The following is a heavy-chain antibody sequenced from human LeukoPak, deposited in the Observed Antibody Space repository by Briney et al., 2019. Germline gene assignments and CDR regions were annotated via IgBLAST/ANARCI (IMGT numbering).Heavy chain of an antibody. V-gene: IGHV4-31*03. J-gene: IGHJ3*02. CDR2: IYYSGST. CDR1: GGSISSGGCY. D-gene: IGHD1-26*01. CDR3: ARDHSYRDAFDI. Sequence: SETLSLTCTVSGGSISSGGCYWSWTRQHPGKGLEWIGYIYYSGSTYYNPSLKSRVTISVDTSKNQFSLKLSSVTAADTAVYYCARDHSYRDAFDIWGQGTMVTVSS.